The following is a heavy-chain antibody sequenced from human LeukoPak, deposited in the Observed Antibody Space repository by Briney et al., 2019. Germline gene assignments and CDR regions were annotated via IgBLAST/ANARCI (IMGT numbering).Heavy chain of an antibody. Sequence: SETLSLTCTVSGGSISSYYWSWIRQPPGKGLEWIGYIYYSRSTNYNPSLKSRVTISVDTSKNQFSLKLSSVTAADTAVYYCARRTYDFRSGNYFDYWGQGTLVTVSS. D-gene: IGHD3-3*01. V-gene: IGHV4-59*01. CDR3: ARRTYDFRSGNYFDY. CDR2: IYYSRST. CDR1: GGSISSYY. J-gene: IGHJ4*02.